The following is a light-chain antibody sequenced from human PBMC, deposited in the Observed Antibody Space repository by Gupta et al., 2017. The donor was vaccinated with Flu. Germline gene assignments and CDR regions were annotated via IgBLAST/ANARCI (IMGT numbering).Light chain of an antibody. CDR1: SSDVGGYNY. Sequence: QSALTQPASVSGSPGQSITISCTGTSSDVGGYNYVSWYQQHPGKAPKLIVYEISNRPSGISNRFSGSKSGNTASLTISGLQAEDEAHYYCSSIITSATLGVFGGGTKLTVL. J-gene: IGLJ3*02. CDR3: SSIITSATLGV. V-gene: IGLV2-14*01. CDR2: EIS.